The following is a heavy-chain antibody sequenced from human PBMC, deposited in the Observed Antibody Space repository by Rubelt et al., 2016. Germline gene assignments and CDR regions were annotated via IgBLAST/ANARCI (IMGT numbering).Heavy chain of an antibody. D-gene: IGHD3-16*01. CDR3: ARMGGGFDY. V-gene: IGHV4-31*02. Sequence: SGSTYYNPSLKSRLTISVDTSKNQFSLKLSSVTAADTAVYYCARMGGGFDYWGQGTLVTVSS. J-gene: IGHJ4*02. CDR2: SGST.